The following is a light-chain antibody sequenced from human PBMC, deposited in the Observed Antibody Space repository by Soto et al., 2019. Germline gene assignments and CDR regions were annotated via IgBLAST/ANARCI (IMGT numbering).Light chain of an antibody. J-gene: IGLJ2*01. CDR2: EVT. CDR3: SSYGGNNNLL. V-gene: IGLV2-8*01. CDR1: SSDVGGYDY. Sequence: QLVLTQPPSASGSPGQSVAISCTGTSSDVGGYDYVSWYQQHPGKAPKLMIYEVTKRPSGVPDRFSGSKSGNTASLTVSGLQAEDEADYYCSSYGGNNNLLFGGGTQLTGL.